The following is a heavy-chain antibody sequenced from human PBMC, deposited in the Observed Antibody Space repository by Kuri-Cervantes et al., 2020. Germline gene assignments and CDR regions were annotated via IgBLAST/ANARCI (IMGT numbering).Heavy chain of an antibody. V-gene: IGHV3-13*01. CDR3: ARDPSNYGYYYYYMDV. Sequence: GGSLRLSCAASGFTFSSYDMHWVRQATGKGLEWVSAIGTAGDTYYPGSVKGRFTISRDNAKNTLYLHMKSLRAEDTAVYYCARDPSNYGYYYYYMDVWGKGTTVTVSS. J-gene: IGHJ6*03. CDR1: GFTFSSYD. CDR2: IGTAGDT. D-gene: IGHD5-24*01.